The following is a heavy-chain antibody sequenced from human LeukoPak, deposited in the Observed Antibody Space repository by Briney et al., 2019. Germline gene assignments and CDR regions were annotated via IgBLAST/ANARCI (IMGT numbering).Heavy chain of an antibody. CDR2: IYYSGST. CDR3: ARGGNYYGSGSYPPFDY. V-gene: IGHV4-39*01. J-gene: IGHJ4*02. CDR1: GGSISSSSYY. D-gene: IGHD3-10*01. Sequence: SETLSLTCTVSGGSISSSSYYWGWIRQPPGRGLEWIGSIYYSGSTYYNPSLKSRVTISVDTSKNQFSLKLSSVTAADTAVYYCARGGNYYGSGSYPPFDYWGQGTLVTVSS.